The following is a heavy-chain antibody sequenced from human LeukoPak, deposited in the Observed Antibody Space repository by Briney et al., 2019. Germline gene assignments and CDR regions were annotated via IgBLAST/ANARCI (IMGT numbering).Heavy chain of an antibody. V-gene: IGHV4-34*01. CDR2: INHSGST. CDR1: GGSFSGYY. CDR3: ARLTLYYDTLTGYSPKAYYFDY. J-gene: IGHJ4*02. D-gene: IGHD3-9*01. Sequence: SETLSLTCAVYGGSFSGYYWSWIRQPPGKGLEWIGEINHSGSTNYNPSLKSRVTISVDTSKNQFSLKLSSVTAADTAVYYCARLTLYYDTLTGYSPKAYYFDYWGQGTLVTVSS.